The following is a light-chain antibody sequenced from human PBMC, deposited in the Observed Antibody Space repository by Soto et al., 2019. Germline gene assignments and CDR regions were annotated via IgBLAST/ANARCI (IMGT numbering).Light chain of an antibody. J-gene: IGKJ1*01. V-gene: IGKV3-11*01. CDR1: QSVSSY. CDR2: DVS. Sequence: EIVLTQSPATLSLFPGERATLSCRASQSVSSYLAWYQQKPGQAPRLLIYDVSKRATGIPARFSGSGSGTDFTLTISSLEPEDFAVYYCQQRSNWPPGRTFGQGTKVEI. CDR3: QQRSNWPPGRT.